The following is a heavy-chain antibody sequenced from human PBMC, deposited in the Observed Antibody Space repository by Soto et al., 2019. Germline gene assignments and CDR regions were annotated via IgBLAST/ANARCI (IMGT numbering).Heavy chain of an antibody. J-gene: IGHJ3*02. CDR3: ARGPYYDCWSGYYDAFDI. CDR2: INHSGST. D-gene: IGHD3-3*01. V-gene: IGHV4-34*01. CDR1: GGSFSGYY. Sequence: SETLSLTCAVYGGSFSGYYWSWIRQPPGKGLEWIGEINHSGSTNYNPSLKSRVTISVDTSKNQFSLKLSSVTAADTAVYYCARGPYYDCWSGYYDAFDIWGQGTMVTVSS.